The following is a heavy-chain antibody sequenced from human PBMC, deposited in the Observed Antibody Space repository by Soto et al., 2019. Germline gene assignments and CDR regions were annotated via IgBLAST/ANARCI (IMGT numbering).Heavy chain of an antibody. Sequence: PSETLSLTCAVYGGSFSAYYWSWVRQPPGKGLEWIGEIIHSGSTNYNPSLKSRVTISVDTSKNQFSLKLSSVTAADTAVYYCAREGSSSSLFSYYYGMDVWGQGTTVTVSS. CDR1: GGSFSAYY. J-gene: IGHJ6*02. D-gene: IGHD6-6*01. V-gene: IGHV4-34*12. CDR3: AREGSSSSLFSYYYGMDV. CDR2: IIHSGST.